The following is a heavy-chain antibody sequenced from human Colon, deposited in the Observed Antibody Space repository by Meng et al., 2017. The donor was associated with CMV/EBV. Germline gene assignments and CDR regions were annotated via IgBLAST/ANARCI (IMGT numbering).Heavy chain of an antibody. D-gene: IGHD1-7*01. Sequence: GESLKISCAATGFTFSSYAMSWVRQAPGKGLEWVSGISGSGGSTYYADSVKGRFTISRDNDRNIMDLQMSSLRADDTAIYYCVTGTAGYFDLWGQGTLVTVSS. V-gene: IGHV3-23*01. CDR2: ISGSGGST. J-gene: IGHJ4*02. CDR3: VTGTAGYFDL. CDR1: GFTFSSYA.